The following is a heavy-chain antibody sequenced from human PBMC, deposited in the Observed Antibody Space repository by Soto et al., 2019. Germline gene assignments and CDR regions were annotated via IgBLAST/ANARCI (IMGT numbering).Heavy chain of an antibody. Sequence: EVQLVESGGGLVQPGGSLKLSCAASGFTFSGSAMHWVRQASGKGLEWVGRIRSKANSYATAYAASVKGRFTISRDDSKSTAYLQMNSLKTEDTAFYYCTRTMPTAAFDIWGQGTMVTVSS. CDR3: TRTMPTAAFDI. J-gene: IGHJ3*02. CDR1: GFTFSGSA. D-gene: IGHD4-17*01. V-gene: IGHV3-73*02. CDR2: IRSKANSYAT.